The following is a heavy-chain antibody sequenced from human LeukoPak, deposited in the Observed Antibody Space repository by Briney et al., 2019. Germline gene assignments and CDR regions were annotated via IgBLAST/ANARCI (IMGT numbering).Heavy chain of an antibody. CDR1: GFTFSSYW. CDR3: ARARWFGEPPVKLDY. D-gene: IGHD3-10*01. V-gene: IGHV3-21*01. CDR2: ISSSGDYI. Sequence: GGSLRLSCAASGFTFSSYWMSWVRQAPGKGLEWVSSISSSGDYIYYADSVKGRFTISRDNARNSLYLQMNSLRVEDTAVYYCARARWFGEPPVKLDYWGQGTLVTVSS. J-gene: IGHJ4*02.